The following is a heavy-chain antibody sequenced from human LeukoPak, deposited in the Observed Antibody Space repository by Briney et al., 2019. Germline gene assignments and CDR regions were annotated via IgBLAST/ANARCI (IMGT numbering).Heavy chain of an antibody. CDR3: ARGSMHIYHLYTDY. CDR2: IKQDGSER. CDR1: GFTFSNYW. V-gene: IGHV3-7*01. Sequence: GGSLRLSCAASGFTFSNYWVSWFRQAPGQGLERVASIKQDGSERYYVDSVKGRFTISRDNAKSSLFLQLSSLRVEDTAVYYCARGSMHIYHLYTDYWGQGTLVTVSS. J-gene: IGHJ4*02. D-gene: IGHD3-16*02.